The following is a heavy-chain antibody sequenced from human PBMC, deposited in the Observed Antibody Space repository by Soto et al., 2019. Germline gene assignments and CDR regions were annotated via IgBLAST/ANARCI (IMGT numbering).Heavy chain of an antibody. V-gene: IGHV3-7*05. J-gene: IGHJ1*01. Sequence: EGQLVESGGGLVQPGGSLRLSCQVSGFTFRSYWMNWVRRAPGKGLEWVANINLDGSEKYYVDAVKGRFTISRDNDKNSLHLDLRDLIANDTAVYYCARGAMACNEVPGDWGQGTLVTVSS. CDR2: INLDGSEK. CDR1: GFTFRSYW. D-gene: IGHD1-1*01. CDR3: ARGAMACNEVPGD.